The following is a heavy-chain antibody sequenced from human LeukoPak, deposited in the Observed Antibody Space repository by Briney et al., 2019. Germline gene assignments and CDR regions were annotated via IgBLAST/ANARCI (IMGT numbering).Heavy chain of an antibody. CDR3: ARVVLDHYYDSSGYLGTLDY. J-gene: IGHJ4*02. CDR2: ISAYNTNT. CDR1: GYAFTNYG. Sequence: ASVKVSCKASGYAFTNYGITWVRQAPGQGLEWMGWISAYNTNTNYAQKLHGRVTMTTDTSTSTAYMELRSLRSDDTAVYYCARVVLDHYYDSSGYLGTLDYWGQGTLVTVSS. V-gene: IGHV1-18*01. D-gene: IGHD3-22*01.